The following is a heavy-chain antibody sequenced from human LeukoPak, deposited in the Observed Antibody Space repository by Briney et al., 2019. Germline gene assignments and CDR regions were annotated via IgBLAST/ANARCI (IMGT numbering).Heavy chain of an antibody. D-gene: IGHD2-2*01. CDR1: GGSFSGYY. CDR2: IKHSGST. J-gene: IGHJ1*01. Sequence: SETLSLTCAVYGGSFSGYYWSWIRQPPGKGLEWIGEIKHSGSTNYNPSLKSRVTISVDTSKNQFSLKLSSVTAADTAVYYCARGGVVVVPAAKRYFQHWGQGTLVTVSS. CDR3: ARGGVVVVPAAKRYFQH. V-gene: IGHV4-34*01.